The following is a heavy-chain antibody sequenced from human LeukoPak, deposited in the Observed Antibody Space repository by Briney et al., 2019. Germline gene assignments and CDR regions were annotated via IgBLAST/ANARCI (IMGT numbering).Heavy chain of an antibody. CDR3: ARDKGNWGSTFDY. V-gene: IGHV1-46*01. J-gene: IGHJ4*02. CDR2: INPSGGST. Sequence: GASVKVSCKASGYTFTSYYMHWVRQAPGQGLEWMGIINPSGGSTSYAQKFQGRVTITRDTSASTAYMELSSLRSEDTAVYYCARDKGNWGSTFDYWGQGTLVTVSS. CDR1: GYTFTSYY. D-gene: IGHD7-27*01.